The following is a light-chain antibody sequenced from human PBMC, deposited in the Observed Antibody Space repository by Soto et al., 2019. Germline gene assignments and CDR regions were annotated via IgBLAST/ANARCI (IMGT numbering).Light chain of an antibody. Sequence: QSALTQPASVSGSPGQSITISCTGTSNDVGGYNYVSWYQQHPGKAPKLVIYEVSHRPSGISDRFSGSKSGNTASLTISGLQVEDKPEYHGSPYTTSSPYVFGPGTKLTVL. J-gene: IGLJ1*01. CDR1: SNDVGGYNY. CDR2: EVS. CDR3: SPYTTSSPYV. V-gene: IGLV2-14*01.